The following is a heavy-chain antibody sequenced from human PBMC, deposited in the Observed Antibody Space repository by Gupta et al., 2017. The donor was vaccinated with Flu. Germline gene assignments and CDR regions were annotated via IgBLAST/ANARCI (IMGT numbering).Heavy chain of an antibody. D-gene: IGHD3-22*01. J-gene: IGHJ6*02. CDR3: ARTISHYYDSSGDYYYGMDV. CDR2: IIPIFGTA. Sequence: GLEWMGGIIPIFGTANYAQRFQGRVTITADASTSTAYMELSSLRSEDTAVYYCARTISHYYDSSGDYYYGMDVWGQGTTVTVSS. V-gene: IGHV1-69*01.